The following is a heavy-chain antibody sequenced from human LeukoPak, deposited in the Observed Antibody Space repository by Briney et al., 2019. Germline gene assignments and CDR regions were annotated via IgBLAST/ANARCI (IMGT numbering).Heavy chain of an antibody. CDR2: IYHSGST. CDR1: GYSISSGYY. J-gene: IGHJ4*02. Sequence: SETLSLTCAVSGYSISSGYYWGWIRQPPGKGLEWIGSIYHSGSTYYNPSLKSRVTISVDTSKNQFSLKLRSVTAADTALYYCARHRTSSNYFDYWGQGTLVTVSS. D-gene: IGHD1-1*01. CDR3: ARHRTSSNYFDY. V-gene: IGHV4-38-2*01.